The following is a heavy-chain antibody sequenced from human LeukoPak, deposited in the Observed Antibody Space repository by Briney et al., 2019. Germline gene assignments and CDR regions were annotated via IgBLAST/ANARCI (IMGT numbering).Heavy chain of an antibody. CDR1: GFTFSTYG. J-gene: IGHJ6*03. Sequence: PGGSLRLSCAASGFTFSTYGIHWVRQAPGKGLEWVAFIRYDGTNKCYADSVKGRFTISRDNSKNMLYLQMNRLRAEDTAVYHCAKDRDYGDYPSAYYYYMDVWGKGTTVTVSS. V-gene: IGHV3-30*02. D-gene: IGHD4-17*01. CDR3: AKDRDYGDYPSAYYYYMDV. CDR2: IRYDGTNK.